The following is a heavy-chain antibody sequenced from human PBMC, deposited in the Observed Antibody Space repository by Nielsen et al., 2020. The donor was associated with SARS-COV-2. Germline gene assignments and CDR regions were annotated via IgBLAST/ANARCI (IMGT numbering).Heavy chain of an antibody. CDR3: ARLRPGNYYNGRDV. D-gene: IGHD3-10*01. J-gene: IGHJ6*02. CDR1: GFSVSSNY. V-gene: IGHV3-66*04. CDR2: IYTDGST. Sequence: GESLKISCAASGFSVSSNYMSWVRQAAGKGLDWVSVIYTDGSTSHADSVKGRFTISRDNSKNTLYLQMNSLRDEDTAVYYCARLRPGNYYNGRDVWGQGTTVTVSS.